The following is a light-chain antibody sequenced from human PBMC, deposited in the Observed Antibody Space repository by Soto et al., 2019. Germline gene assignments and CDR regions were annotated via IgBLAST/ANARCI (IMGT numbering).Light chain of an antibody. CDR1: RSNIGSNN. CDR2: SND. CDR3: AAWDDSLNGAYV. Sequence: SVLTQPPSASGTPGQRATISCSGSRSNIGSNNVYWYQQLPGTAPKLLIYSNDKRPSGVPDRFSGSKSGTSASLAISGLQSEDEADYYCAAWDDSLNGAYVFGPGTKVTGL. J-gene: IGLJ1*01. V-gene: IGLV1-44*01.